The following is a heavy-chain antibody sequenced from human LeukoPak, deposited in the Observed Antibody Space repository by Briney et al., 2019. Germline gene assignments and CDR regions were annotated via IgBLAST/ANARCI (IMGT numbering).Heavy chain of an antibody. J-gene: IGHJ4*02. CDR2: ISSSSSTI. Sequence: GGSLRLSCAASGFTFSSYSMNWVRQAPGKGLEWVSYISSSSSTIYYADSVKGRFTISRDNAKNSLYLQMNSLRAEDTAVYYCAKDLQVATLNFDYWGQGTLVTVSS. V-gene: IGHV3-48*01. CDR3: AKDLQVATLNFDY. D-gene: IGHD5-12*01. CDR1: GFTFSSYS.